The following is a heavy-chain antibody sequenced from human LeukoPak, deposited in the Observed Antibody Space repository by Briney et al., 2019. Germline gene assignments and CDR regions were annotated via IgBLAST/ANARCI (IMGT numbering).Heavy chain of an antibody. J-gene: IGHJ4*02. D-gene: IGHD3-16*01. Sequence: SQTLSLTCAVSGGSISSGGYSWSWIRQPPGKGLEWIGYIYHSGSTYYNPSLKSRVTISVDRSKNQFSLKLSSVTAADTAVYYYARAPHKNVYYFDYWGQGTLVTVSS. CDR3: ARAPHKNVYYFDY. CDR2: IYHSGST. V-gene: IGHV4-30-2*01. CDR1: GGSISSGGYS.